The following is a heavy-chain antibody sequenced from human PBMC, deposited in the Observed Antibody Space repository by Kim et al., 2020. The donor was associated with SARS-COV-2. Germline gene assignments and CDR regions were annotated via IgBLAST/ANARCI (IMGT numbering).Heavy chain of an antibody. CDR2: IYYSGST. V-gene: IGHV4-61*01. Sequence: SETLSLTCTVSGGSVSSGSYYWSWIRKPPGKGLEWIGYIYYSGSTNYNPSLKSRVTISVDTSKNQFSLKLSSVTAADTAVYYCARAYDFWSGYWYYFDYWGQGTLVTVSS. CDR1: GGSVSSGSYY. D-gene: IGHD3-3*01. CDR3: ARAYDFWSGYWYYFDY. J-gene: IGHJ4*02.